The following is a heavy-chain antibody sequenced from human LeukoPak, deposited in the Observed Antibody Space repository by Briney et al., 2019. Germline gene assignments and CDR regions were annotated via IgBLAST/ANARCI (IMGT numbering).Heavy chain of an antibody. J-gene: IGHJ4*02. V-gene: IGHV1-18*01. CDR2: ISAYNGNT. CDR1: GYTFTSYG. Sequence: ASVKVSCKASGYTFTSYGISWVRQARGQGLEWMGWISAYNGNTNYAQKLQGRVTMTTDTSTSTAYMELRSLRSDDTAVYYCARDYDFWSGSAGRLDYWGQGTLVTVSS. CDR3: ARDYDFWSGSAGRLDY. D-gene: IGHD3-3*01.